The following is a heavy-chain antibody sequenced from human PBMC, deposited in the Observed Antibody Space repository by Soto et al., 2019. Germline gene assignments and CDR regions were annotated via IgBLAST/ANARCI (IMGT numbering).Heavy chain of an antibody. V-gene: IGHV3-15*01. CDR1: GFTFSNAW. J-gene: IGHJ4*02. Sequence: EVQLVESGGGLVKPGGSVRLSCAASGFTFSNAWMSWVRQAPGKGLEWVGRIKSKSAGGTTEYDAPVKDRFTISRDDSKNTLYLQMNSLKIEDTAVYYCARGHRSSGKIFDCWGQGTLVTVSS. CDR2: IKSKSAGGTT. D-gene: IGHD3-22*01. CDR3: ARGHRSSGKIFDC.